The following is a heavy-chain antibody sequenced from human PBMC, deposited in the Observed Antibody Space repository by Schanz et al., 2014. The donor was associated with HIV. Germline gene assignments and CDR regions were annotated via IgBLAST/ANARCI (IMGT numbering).Heavy chain of an antibody. V-gene: IGHV3-9*01. CDR3: AKDGWFRGSNSGYNYSYGMDV. CDR1: GFTFDDYA. J-gene: IGHJ6*02. Sequence: EVQLVESGGGLVQPGRSLRLSCAASGFTFDDYAMHWVRQAPGKGLEWVSGITWNSRSIGYADSVKGRFTISRDNAKNSLYLQMNSLRAEDTALYYCAKDGWFRGSNSGYNYSYGMDVWGQGTTVTVSS. CDR2: ITWNSRSI. D-gene: IGHD5-18*01.